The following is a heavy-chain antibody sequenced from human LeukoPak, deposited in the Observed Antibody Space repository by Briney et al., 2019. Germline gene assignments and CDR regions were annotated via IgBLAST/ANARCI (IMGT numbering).Heavy chain of an antibody. V-gene: IGHV4-61*02. CDR3: ASLYTYGDYDY. J-gene: IGHJ4*02. D-gene: IGHD4-17*01. CDR2: IYTIGST. Sequence: SETLSVTCTVSGGSISSGSYYWSWIRQPAGKGLEWIGRIYTIGSTNYNPPLKSRVTISVDTSKNQFSLKLSSVTAADTAVYYCASLYTYGDYDYWGQGTLVTVSS. CDR1: GGSISSGSYY.